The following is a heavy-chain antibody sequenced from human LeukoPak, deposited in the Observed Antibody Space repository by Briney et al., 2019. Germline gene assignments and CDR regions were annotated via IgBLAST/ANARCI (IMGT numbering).Heavy chain of an antibody. CDR3: AKDLIVGATGDVFDI. J-gene: IGHJ3*02. V-gene: IGHV3-21*01. Sequence: GGSLRLSCAASGFTLSTYSMNWLRQAPGKGLEWVSSISSSGSHIYYADSVKGRFTISRDNARNSLYLQMNSLRAEDTAVYYCAKDLIVGATGDVFDIWGQGTMVTVSS. D-gene: IGHD1-26*01. CDR1: GFTLSTYS. CDR2: ISSSGSHI.